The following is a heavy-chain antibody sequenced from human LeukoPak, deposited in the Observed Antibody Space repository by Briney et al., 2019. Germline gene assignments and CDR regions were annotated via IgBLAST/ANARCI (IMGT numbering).Heavy chain of an antibody. CDR1: GGSISSYY. J-gene: IGHJ6*02. D-gene: IGHD3-10*01. CDR3: ARGRFGELWSHYYYYGMDV. Sequence: SETLSLTCTVSGGSISSYYWSWIRQPPGKGLGWIGYIYYSGSTNYNPSLKSRVTISVDTSKNQFSLKLSSVTAADTAVYYCARGRFGELWSHYYYYGMDVWGQGTTVTVSS. V-gene: IGHV4-59*01. CDR2: IYYSGST.